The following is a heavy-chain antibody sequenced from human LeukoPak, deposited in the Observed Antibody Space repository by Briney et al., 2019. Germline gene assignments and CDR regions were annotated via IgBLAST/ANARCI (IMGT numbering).Heavy chain of an antibody. V-gene: IGHV4-39*07. CDR3: ARVSLIAAAGTETLDY. CDR2: VFYTRST. J-gene: IGHJ4*02. CDR1: GVSVTSGSYY. Sequence: SETLSLTCTVSGVSVTSGSYYWAWVRQPPGKGLEWIGSVFYTRSTYYSPPLKSRVTMSMDTANNQFSLKLTSLTAADTAVYYCARVSLIAAAGTETLDYWGQGTLVTVSS. D-gene: IGHD6-13*01.